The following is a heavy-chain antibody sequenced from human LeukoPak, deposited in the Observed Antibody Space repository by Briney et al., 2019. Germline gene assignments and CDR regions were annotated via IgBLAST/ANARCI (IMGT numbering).Heavy chain of an antibody. Sequence: SETLSLTCAVSGGSISSSNWWSWVRQPPGKGLEWIGEIYHSGSTYYNPSLKSRVTISVDTSKNQFSLKLSSVTAADTAVYYCARASGRVIIVNWFDPWGQGTLVTVSS. CDR3: ARASGRVIIVNWFDP. CDR2: IYHSGST. V-gene: IGHV4-4*02. J-gene: IGHJ5*02. CDR1: GGSISSSNW. D-gene: IGHD3-10*01.